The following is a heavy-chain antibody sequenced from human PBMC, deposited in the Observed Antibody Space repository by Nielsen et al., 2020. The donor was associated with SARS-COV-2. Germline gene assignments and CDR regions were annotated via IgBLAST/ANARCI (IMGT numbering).Heavy chain of an antibody. CDR1: GFTFSSYA. CDR2: ISYDGSNK. V-gene: IGHV3-30-3*01. Sequence: GESLKISCAASGFTFSSYAMHWVRQAPGKGLEWVAVISYDGSNKYYADSVKGRLTISRDNSKNTLYLQMNSLRAEDTAVYYCARDLSGVVAATSMADYWGQGTLVTVSS. J-gene: IGHJ4*02. CDR3: ARDLSGVVAATSMADY. D-gene: IGHD2-15*01.